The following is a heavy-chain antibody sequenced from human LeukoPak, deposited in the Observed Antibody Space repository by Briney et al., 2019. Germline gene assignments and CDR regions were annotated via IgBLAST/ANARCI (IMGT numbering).Heavy chain of an antibody. CDR1: GGSISSGGYY. J-gene: IGHJ4*02. CDR3: ARLFAATGRAFDY. CDR2: INHSGST. D-gene: IGHD6-25*01. V-gene: IGHV4-30-2*01. Sequence: SQTLSLTCTVSGGSISSGGYYWSWIRQPPGKGLEWIGEINHSGSTNYNPSLKSRVTISVDTSKNQFSLKLSSVTAADTAVYYCARLFAATGRAFDYWGQGTLVTVSS.